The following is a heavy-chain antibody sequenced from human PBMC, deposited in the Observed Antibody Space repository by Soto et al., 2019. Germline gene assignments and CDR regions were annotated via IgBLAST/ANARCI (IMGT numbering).Heavy chain of an antibody. J-gene: IGHJ4*02. V-gene: IGHV1-18*01. CDR2: ISAYNGNT. CDR1: GYTFTSYG. CDR3: ARDLKWGKQWLVRDDY. D-gene: IGHD6-19*01. Sequence: QVQLVQSGAEVKKPGASVKVSCKASGYTFTSYGISWVRQAPGQGLEWMGWISAYNGNTNYAQKPQGRVTMTTDTSPSTADMELRSLRSDDTAVYYCARDLKWGKQWLVRDDYWGQGTLVTVSS.